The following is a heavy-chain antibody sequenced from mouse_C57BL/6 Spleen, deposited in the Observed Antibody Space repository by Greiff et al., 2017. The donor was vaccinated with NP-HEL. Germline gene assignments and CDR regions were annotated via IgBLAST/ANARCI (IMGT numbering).Heavy chain of an antibody. V-gene: IGHV1-80*01. J-gene: IGHJ1*03. CDR2: IYPGDGDT. Sequence: VQLQQSGAELVKPGASVKISCKASGYAFSSYWMNWVKQRPGKGLEWIGQIYPGDGDTNYNGKFKGKATLTADKSSSTAYMQLSSLTSEDSAVYFCARGGSSYGYWYFDVWGTGTTVTVSS. D-gene: IGHD1-1*01. CDR3: ARGGSSYGYWYFDV. CDR1: GYAFSSYW.